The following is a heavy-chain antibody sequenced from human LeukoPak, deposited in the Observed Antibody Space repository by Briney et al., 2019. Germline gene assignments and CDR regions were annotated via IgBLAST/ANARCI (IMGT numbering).Heavy chain of an antibody. J-gene: IGHJ6*04. CDR3: ARDFEYYYGSGSLYYYYGMDV. CDR1: GGTFSSYA. CDR2: IIPIFGTA. V-gene: IGHV1-69*13. Sequence: SVKVSCKASGGTFSSYAISWVRQAPGQGLEWMGGIIPIFGTANYAQKFQGRVMITADESTSTAYMELSSLRSEDTAVYYCARDFEYYYGSGSLYYYYGMDVWAKGTTVTVSS. D-gene: IGHD3-10*01.